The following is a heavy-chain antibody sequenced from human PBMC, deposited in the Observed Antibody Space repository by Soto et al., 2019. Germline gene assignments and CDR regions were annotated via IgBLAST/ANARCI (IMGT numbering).Heavy chain of an antibody. CDR2: IYYSGST. J-gene: IGHJ6*02. D-gene: IGHD5-12*01. CDR1: GGSISSGGYY. CDR3: ARDKFLRDIVATTTVVYYYGMDV. Sequence: TSETLSLTCTVSGGSISSGGYYWTWIRQHPGKGLEWIGYIYYSGSTYYNPSLKSRVTILVDTSKNQFSLKLSSVTAADTAVYYCARDKFLRDIVATTTVVYYYGMDVWGQGTTVTVSS. V-gene: IGHV4-31*03.